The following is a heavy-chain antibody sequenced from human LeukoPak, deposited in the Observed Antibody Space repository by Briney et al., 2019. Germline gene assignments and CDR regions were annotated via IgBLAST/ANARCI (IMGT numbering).Heavy chain of an antibody. Sequence: SQTLSLTRDLSGESLSLNVASGHSVRQAPSRGLEWLGRTYYRSKWYNDYAEFVKIRITVKPDTSNNQLSLQLNAVTPEDTAVYYCVRGNYNFDYWGQGTLVTVSS. CDR1: GESLSLNVAS. D-gene: IGHD1-7*01. V-gene: IGHV6-1*01. J-gene: IGHJ4*02. CDR3: VRGNYNFDY. CDR2: TYYRSKWYN.